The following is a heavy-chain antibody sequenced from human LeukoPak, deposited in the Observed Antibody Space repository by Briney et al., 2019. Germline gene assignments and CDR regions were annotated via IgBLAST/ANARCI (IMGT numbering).Heavy chain of an antibody. CDR2: IIPIFGTA. CDR1: GGTFSSYA. Sequence: ASVKVSCKASGGTFSSYAISWVRQAPGQGLEWMGGIIPIFGTANYAQKFRGRVTITADESTSTAYMELSSLRSEDTAVYYCARGATRGYYYGMDVWGQGTTVTVSS. J-gene: IGHJ6*02. CDR3: ARGATRGYYYGMDV. D-gene: IGHD3-10*01. V-gene: IGHV1-69*01.